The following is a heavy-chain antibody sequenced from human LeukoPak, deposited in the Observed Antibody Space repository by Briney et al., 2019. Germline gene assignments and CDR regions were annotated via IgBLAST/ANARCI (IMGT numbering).Heavy chain of an antibody. CDR1: DGSISSGTYY. CDR3: AKEKWLRFDS. D-gene: IGHD5-12*01. CDR2: ISTTGST. J-gene: IGHJ4*02. Sequence: SETLSLTCTVSDGSISSGTYYWSWIRQPAGKGLEWIGRISTTGSTNYNPSLKSRVTISIDTSKNQFSLKLSSVTAADTAVYFCAKEKWLRFDSWGQGTLVTVSS. V-gene: IGHV4-61*02.